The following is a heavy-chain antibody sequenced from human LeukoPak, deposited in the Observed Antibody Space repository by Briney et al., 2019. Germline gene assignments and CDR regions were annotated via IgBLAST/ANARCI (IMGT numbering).Heavy chain of an antibody. CDR3: AADPYPLIDCGGDCLKTNWFDP. Sequence: SVKVSCKASGFTFTSSAVQWVRQARGQRLEWIGWIVVGSGNTNYAQKFQERVTITRDMSTSTAYMELSSLRSEDTAVYYCAADPYPLIDCGGDCLKTNWFDPWGQGTLVTVPS. D-gene: IGHD2-21*01. V-gene: IGHV1-58*01. J-gene: IGHJ5*02. CDR2: IVVGSGNT. CDR1: GFTFTSSA.